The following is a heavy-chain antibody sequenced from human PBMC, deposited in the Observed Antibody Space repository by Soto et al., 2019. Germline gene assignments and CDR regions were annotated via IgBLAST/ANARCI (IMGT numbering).Heavy chain of an antibody. D-gene: IGHD6-6*01. CDR3: ARDLQRLVHSVDP. CDR2: INPNSGGT. V-gene: IGHV1-2*02. Sequence: ASVKVSCKASGYTFTGYYMHWVRQAPGQGLEWMGWINPNSGGTNYAQKFQGGVTMTRDTSISTAYMELSRLRSDDTAVYYCARDLQRLVHSVDPCGQGTLVTGSS. J-gene: IGHJ5*02. CDR1: GYTFTGYY.